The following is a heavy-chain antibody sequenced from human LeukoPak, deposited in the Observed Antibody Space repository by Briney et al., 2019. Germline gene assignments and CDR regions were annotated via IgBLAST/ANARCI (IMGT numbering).Heavy chain of an antibody. CDR1: GFTFITYS. J-gene: IGHJ4*02. CDR3: ARDREMAAIMDY. V-gene: IGHV3-21*01. D-gene: IGHD5-24*01. Sequence: PGGSLRLSCAASGFTFITYSMTWVRQAPGKGLEWVSSISSTSNYIYHADSVKGRFTISRDNAMNSLYLQMNSLRAEDTAVYYCARDREMAAIMDYWGQGTLVAVSS. CDR2: ISSTSNYI.